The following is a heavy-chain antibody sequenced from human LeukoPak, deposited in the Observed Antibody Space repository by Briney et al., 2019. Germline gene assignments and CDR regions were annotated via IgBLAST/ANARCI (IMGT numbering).Heavy chain of an antibody. CDR3: AKINEWELLLPYFDY. V-gene: IGHV3-23*01. J-gene: IGHJ4*02. CDR2: ISGSGGNT. CDR1: GFTFSSYA. D-gene: IGHD1-26*01. Sequence: GGSLRLSCAASGFTFSSYAMSWVRQAPGKGLEWVSAISGSGGNTYYADSVKGRFTISRDNSKNTLYLQMNSLRAEDTAVYYCAKINEWELLLPYFDYWGQGTLVTVSS.